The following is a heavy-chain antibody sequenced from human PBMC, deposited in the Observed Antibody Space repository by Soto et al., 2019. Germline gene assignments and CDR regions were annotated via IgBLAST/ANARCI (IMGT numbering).Heavy chain of an antibody. CDR3: ARDRGYCGGDCYSGLDNWFDP. V-gene: IGHV1-18*01. CDR2: ISAYNGNT. Sequence: ASVKVSCKASGYTFPSNGISGVRQATEQGLEWMGWISAYNGNTNYAQKLQGRVTMTTDTSTSTAYMELRSLRSDDTAVYYCARDRGYCGGDCYSGLDNWFDPWGQGTLVTVSS. D-gene: IGHD2-21*02. J-gene: IGHJ5*02. CDR1: GYTFPSNG.